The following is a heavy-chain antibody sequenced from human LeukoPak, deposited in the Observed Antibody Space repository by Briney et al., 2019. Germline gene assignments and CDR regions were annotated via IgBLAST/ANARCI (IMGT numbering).Heavy chain of an antibody. D-gene: IGHD1-14*01. CDR1: GFTFSSYA. V-gene: IGHV3-30*04. J-gene: IGHJ6*04. CDR2: ISYDGSNK. Sequence: GGSLRLSCAASGFTFSSYAMHWVRQAPGKGLEWVAVISYDGSNKYYADSVKGRFTISRDTSQNTVFLQMNSLRAEDTAVYYCVRDTGYNKYGMDVWGKGTTVTVSS. CDR3: VRDTGYNKYGMDV.